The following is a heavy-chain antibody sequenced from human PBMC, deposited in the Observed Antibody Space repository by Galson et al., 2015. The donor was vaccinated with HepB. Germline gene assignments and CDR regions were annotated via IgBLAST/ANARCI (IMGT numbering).Heavy chain of an antibody. Sequence: SLRLSCAASGFTFSSYWMSWVRQAPGKGLEWVANIKQDGSEKYYVDSVKGRFTIFRDNAKNSLYLQMNSLRAEDTAVYYCARDWTVGYSPNHDYWGQGTLVTVSS. CDR2: IKQDGSEK. CDR3: ARDWTVGYSPNHDY. CDR1: GFTFSSYW. D-gene: IGHD5-18*01. V-gene: IGHV3-7*03. J-gene: IGHJ4*02.